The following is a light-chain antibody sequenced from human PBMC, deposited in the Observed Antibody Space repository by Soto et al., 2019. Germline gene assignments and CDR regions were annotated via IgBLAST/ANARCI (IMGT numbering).Light chain of an antibody. CDR2: AAS. CDR3: QQSYSTPWT. Sequence: DIQMTQSPSSLSASVGDRATITCRASQSIASRLNWYQQKPGKAPKLLIYAASSLQSGVPSRFSGSGSGTDFTLTISSLQPEDFATYYCQQSYSTPWTFGQGTKV. CDR1: QSIASR. J-gene: IGKJ1*01. V-gene: IGKV1-39*01.